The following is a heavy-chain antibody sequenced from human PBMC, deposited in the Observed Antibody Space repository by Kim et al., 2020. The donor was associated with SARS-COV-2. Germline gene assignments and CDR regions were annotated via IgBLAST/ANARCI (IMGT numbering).Heavy chain of an antibody. Sequence: GGSLRLSCAASGFTFSSYAMHWVRQAPGKGLEWVAVISYDGSNKYYADSVKGRFTISRDNSKNTLYLQMNSLRAEDTAVYYCARDRAKRSGLWFGELLSSYWYFDLWGRGTLVTVSS. CDR2: ISYDGSNK. J-gene: IGHJ2*01. CDR3: ARDRAKRSGLWFGELLSSYWYFDL. CDR1: GFTFSSYA. V-gene: IGHV3-30*04. D-gene: IGHD3-10*01.